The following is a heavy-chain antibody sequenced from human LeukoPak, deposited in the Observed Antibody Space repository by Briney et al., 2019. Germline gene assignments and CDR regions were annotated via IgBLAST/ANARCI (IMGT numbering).Heavy chain of an antibody. CDR1: GFTFSSYA. D-gene: IGHD1-1*01. J-gene: IGHJ4*02. CDR3: AKSPKTGFLFDY. V-gene: IGHV3-30-3*02. Sequence: GGSLRLSCAASGFTFSSYAMHWVRQAPGKGLEWVAVISYGGSNKYYADSVKGRFTISRDNSKNTLYLQMNSLRAEDTAVYYCAKSPKTGFLFDYWGKGTLVTVSS. CDR2: ISYGGSNK.